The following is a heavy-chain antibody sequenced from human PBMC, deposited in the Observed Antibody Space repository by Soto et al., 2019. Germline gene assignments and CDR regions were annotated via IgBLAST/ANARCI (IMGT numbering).Heavy chain of an antibody. CDR1: GITFSDYY. CDR3: ARHSQSGTRYFDF. V-gene: IGHV3-11*01. J-gene: IGHJ4*02. CDR2: ITSSASGM. Sequence: GGSLRLSCAASGITFSDYYMSWIRQAPGKGLEWVSYITSSASGMYYADSVKGRFTISRDNAKSSLYLQMNSLRAEDTAVYYCARHSQSGTRYFDFWGLGTLVTVSS. D-gene: IGHD1-26*01.